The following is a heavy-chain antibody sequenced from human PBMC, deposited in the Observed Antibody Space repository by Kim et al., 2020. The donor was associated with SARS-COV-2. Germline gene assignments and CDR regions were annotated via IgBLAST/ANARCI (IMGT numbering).Heavy chain of an antibody. CDR3: AKGNGRNIYAMDV. CDR2: ISGNGAGT. Sequence: GGSLRLSCAASGFTFGSYAMSWVRQAPGKGLEWVSAISGNGAGTYYADSVKGRFTISRDNSKNTLYLQMNSLRAEDTAVYYCAKGNGRNIYAMDVWGQGTTVTVSS. CDR1: GFTFGSYA. D-gene: IGHD2-15*01. V-gene: IGHV3-23*01. J-gene: IGHJ6*02.